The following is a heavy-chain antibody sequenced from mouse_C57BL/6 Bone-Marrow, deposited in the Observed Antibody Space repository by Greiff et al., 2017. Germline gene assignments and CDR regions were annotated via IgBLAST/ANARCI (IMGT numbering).Heavy chain of an antibody. J-gene: IGHJ2*01. V-gene: IGHV14-4*01. CDR2: IDPENGDT. Sequence: EVQLQQSGAELVRPGASVKLSCTASGFNIKDDYMHWVKQRPEQGLEWIGWIDPENGDTEYASKFQGKSTITADTSSNTAYLQLSSLTSEDTAFYYCTSSPSDFDYWGQGTTLTVSS. CDR1: GFNIKDDY. D-gene: IGHD1-1*01. CDR3: TSSPSDFDY.